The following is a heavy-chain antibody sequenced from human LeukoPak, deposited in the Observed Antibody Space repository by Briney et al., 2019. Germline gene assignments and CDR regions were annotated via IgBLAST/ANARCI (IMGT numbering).Heavy chain of an antibody. J-gene: IGHJ1*01. CDR3: ARASFGDYSAEYFHH. Sequence: SETLSLTCTVSGGSIGSHYWSWLRQPPGRGLEWIGYIYSSGTTNYNPSLKSRVTISVDTSKNQFSLKLNSVTAADTAVYYCARASFGDYSAEYFHHWGQGTLVTVSS. CDR1: GGSIGSHY. CDR2: IYSSGTT. V-gene: IGHV4-59*11. D-gene: IGHD4-17*01.